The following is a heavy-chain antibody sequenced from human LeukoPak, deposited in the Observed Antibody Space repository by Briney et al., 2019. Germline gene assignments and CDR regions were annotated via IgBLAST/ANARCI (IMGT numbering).Heavy chain of an antibody. J-gene: IGHJ4*02. CDR2: ISWNSGSI. D-gene: IGHD2-15*01. CDR1: GFTFDDYA. CDR3: ARGYCSSGSCSKYDY. V-gene: IGHV3-9*01. Sequence: GGSLRLSCAASGFTFDDYAMHWVRQAPGKGLEWVSGISWNSGSIGYADSVKGRFTISRDNAKNSLYLQMNSLRAEDTAVYYCARGYCSSGSCSKYDYWGQGTLVTVSS.